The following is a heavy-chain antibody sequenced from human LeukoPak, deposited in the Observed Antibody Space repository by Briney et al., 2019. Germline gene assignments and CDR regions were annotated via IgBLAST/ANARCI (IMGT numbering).Heavy chain of an antibody. D-gene: IGHD1-26*01. CDR2: IKGDESAK. Sequence: GGSLRLSCAASGFTFSTYWMAWVRQAPGKGLEWVANIKGDESAKHQADSVKGRFTISRDTAQNSVYLHMRSLRGEDTAVYYCARDVGGSLDYWGQGTLVTVSS. J-gene: IGHJ4*02. V-gene: IGHV3-7*01. CDR1: GFTFSTYW. CDR3: ARDVGGSLDY.